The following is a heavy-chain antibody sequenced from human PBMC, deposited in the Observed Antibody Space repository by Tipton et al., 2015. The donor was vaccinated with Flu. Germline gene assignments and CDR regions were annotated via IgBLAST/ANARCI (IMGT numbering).Heavy chain of an antibody. CDR1: GGSIRTSGYY. V-gene: IGHV4-31*03. D-gene: IGHD4-11*01. J-gene: IGHJ5*02. Sequence: LRLSCSVSGGSIRTSGYYWSWIRQLPGKGLEWIGDIYHSGSSDYNPSLRSRVTLSLDTSKNQFSLGLTSVTAADTAVYYCARRDFSNYVSDPKNWFDRWGQGSLVTVSS. CDR2: IYHSGSS. CDR3: ARRDFSNYVSDPKNWFDR.